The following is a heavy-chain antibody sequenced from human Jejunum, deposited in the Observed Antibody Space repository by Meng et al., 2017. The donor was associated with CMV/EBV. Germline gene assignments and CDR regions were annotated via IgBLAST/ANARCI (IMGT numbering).Heavy chain of an antibody. J-gene: IGHJ5*02. D-gene: IGHD1-14*01. CDR3: ARAPIRASCHNFFDP. V-gene: IGHV4-4*07. CDR2: IYSSGTT. Sequence: QVQLQESGPGLVKPSETLSLTCTVSGGSISNYYWSWIRQPAGKGLEYIGRIYSSGTTKYNPSLNSRVTMSADTSKNQFSLNVNSLTAADTAVYYCARAPIRASCHNFFDPWGQGTLVTVSS. CDR1: GGSISNYY.